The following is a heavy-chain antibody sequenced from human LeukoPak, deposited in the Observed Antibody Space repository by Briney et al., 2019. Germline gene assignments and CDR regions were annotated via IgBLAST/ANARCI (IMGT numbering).Heavy chain of an antibody. CDR2: MNPNSGNT. J-gene: IGHJ3*02. D-gene: IGHD3-22*01. CDR1: GYTFTSYD. CDR3: AVYDSSGYYYSNDAFDI. V-gene: IGHV1-8*01. Sequence: GASVMVSCKASGYTFTSYDINWVRQATGQGLEWMGWMNPNSGNTGYAQKFQGRVTMTRNTSISTAYMELSSLRSEDTAVYYCAVYDSSGYYYSNDAFDIWGQGTMVTVSS.